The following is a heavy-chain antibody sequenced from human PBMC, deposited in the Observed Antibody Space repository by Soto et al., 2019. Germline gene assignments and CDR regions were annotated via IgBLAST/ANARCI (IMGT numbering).Heavy chain of an antibody. CDR2: IYWDDDK. J-gene: IGHJ4*02. CDR1: GFSLTTSGVG. CDR3: AHRVLRSVFGLVTTTAIYFDF. Sequence: QITLNESGPTVVRPTETLTLTCRFSGFSLTTSGVGVGWIRQSPGKAPEWLALIYWDDDKRYSESLKSRLTITKDPSTNQVVLTVSDLDPTDTATYYCAHRVLRSVFGLVTTTAIYFDFWGQGTPVAVSS. D-gene: IGHD3-3*01. V-gene: IGHV2-5*02.